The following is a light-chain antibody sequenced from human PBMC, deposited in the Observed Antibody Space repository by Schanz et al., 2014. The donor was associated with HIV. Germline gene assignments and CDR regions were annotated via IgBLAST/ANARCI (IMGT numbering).Light chain of an antibody. J-gene: IGLJ1*01. Sequence: QSVLTQPASVSGSPGQSITISCTGDSSDVGSYDYVSWYQQHPGTVPKPMIYNVNTQPSRVPDRFSGSKSGNTASLTVSGLQAEDEADYYCSSYTSSNTYVFGTGTKLTVL. V-gene: IGLV2-14*01. CDR1: SSDVGSYDY. CDR3: SSYTSSNTYV. CDR2: NVN.